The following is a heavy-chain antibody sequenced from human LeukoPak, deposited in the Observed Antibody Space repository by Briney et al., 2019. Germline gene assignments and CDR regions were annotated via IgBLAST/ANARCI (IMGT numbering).Heavy chain of an antibody. Sequence: GGSLRLSCAASGFAFSTYAMSWVRQAPGKGLEWVSTIGGSGGGTYYAESVKGRFIISRDTSKNTLFLQMNSLRAEDTALYYCARNDFGSGWLGDYWGQGTLVTVFS. J-gene: IGHJ4*02. D-gene: IGHD6-19*01. CDR2: IGGSGGGT. V-gene: IGHV3-23*01. CDR1: GFAFSTYA. CDR3: ARNDFGSGWLGDY.